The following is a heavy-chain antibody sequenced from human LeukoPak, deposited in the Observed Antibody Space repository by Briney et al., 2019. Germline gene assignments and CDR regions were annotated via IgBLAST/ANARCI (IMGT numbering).Heavy chain of an antibody. Sequence: SETLSLTCTVSGGSIGSYYWSWIRQPPGKGLEWIGYIYYSGSTNYNPSLKSRVTISVDTSKNQFSLRLSSVTAADTAVYYCARSGYDILTGYPSLYYGMDVWGQGTTVTVS. CDR3: ARSGYDILTGYPSLYYGMDV. CDR2: IYYSGST. J-gene: IGHJ6*02. D-gene: IGHD3-9*01. V-gene: IGHV4-59*01. CDR1: GGSIGSYY.